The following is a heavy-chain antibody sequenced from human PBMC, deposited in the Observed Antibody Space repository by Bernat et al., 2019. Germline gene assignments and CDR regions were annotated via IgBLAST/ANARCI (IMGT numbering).Heavy chain of an antibody. D-gene: IGHD1-26*01. CDR1: GFTFSNYA. CDR3: SRPGGSYVFRGFDS. Sequence: EVQLLESGGGLVQPGGSLRLSCAASGFTFSNYAMSWVRQAPGKGLEWVSAIGGSDGNTYYADSGKGRSTISRDNSKNILYLQMNSLRAEDTAVYSCSRPGGSYVFRGFDSWGQGTLVTVSS. V-gene: IGHV3-23*01. CDR2: IGGSDGNT. J-gene: IGHJ4*02.